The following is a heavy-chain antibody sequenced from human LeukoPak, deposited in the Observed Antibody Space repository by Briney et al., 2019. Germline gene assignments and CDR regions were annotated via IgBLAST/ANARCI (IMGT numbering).Heavy chain of an antibody. V-gene: IGHV1-2*02. CDR1: GYTFTGYY. D-gene: IGHD2-15*01. J-gene: IGHJ4*02. Sequence: ASVKVSCKASGYTFTGYYMHWVRQAPGQGLELMGWINPNSGGTNYAQKFQGRVTMTRDTSISTAYMELSRLRSDDPAVYYCARERTLTSCYDYWGQGTLVTVSS. CDR3: ARERTLTSCYDY. CDR2: INPNSGGT.